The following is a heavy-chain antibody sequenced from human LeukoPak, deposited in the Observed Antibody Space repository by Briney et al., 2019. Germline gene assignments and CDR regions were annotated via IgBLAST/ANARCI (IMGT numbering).Heavy chain of an antibody. Sequence: GGSLRLSCAASGFTFSSYAMSWVRQAPGKGLEWVSVISGSGGTTHYADSVKGRFTISRDNSKSTLFLQMNSLRAEDTAVYYCAKGNGKAATGNVVDYWGQGTLVTVSS. CDR3: AKGNGKAATGNVVDY. CDR1: GFTFSSYA. CDR2: ISGSGGTT. V-gene: IGHV3-23*01. J-gene: IGHJ4*02. D-gene: IGHD6-13*01.